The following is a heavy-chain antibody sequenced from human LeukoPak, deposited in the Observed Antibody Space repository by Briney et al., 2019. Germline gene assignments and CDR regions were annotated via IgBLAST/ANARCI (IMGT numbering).Heavy chain of an antibody. V-gene: IGHV3-15*01. Sequence: GGSLRLSCAASGFTFSNAWMSWVRQAPGKGLERVGRIRSKTDGGTTDYAAPVKGRFTISRDDSKNTLYLQMNSLKTEDTAVYYCTTEGGIVGAIYAFDIWGQGTMVTVSS. J-gene: IGHJ3*02. CDR2: IRSKTDGGTT. D-gene: IGHD1-26*01. CDR1: GFTFSNAW. CDR3: TTEGGIVGAIYAFDI.